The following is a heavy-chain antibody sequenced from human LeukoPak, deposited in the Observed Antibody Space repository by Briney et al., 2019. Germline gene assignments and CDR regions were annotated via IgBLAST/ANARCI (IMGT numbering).Heavy chain of an antibody. CDR3: ARNDYSPDYYYYGMDV. CDR1: GYTFTSYY. J-gene: IGHJ6*02. V-gene: IGHV1-69*13. Sequence: SVKVSCKASGYTFTSYYMHWVRQAPGQGLEWMGGIIPIFGTANYAQKFQGRVTITADESTSTAYMELSSLRSEDTAVYYCARNDYSPDYYYYGMDVWGQGTTVTVSS. CDR2: IIPIFGTA. D-gene: IGHD4-11*01.